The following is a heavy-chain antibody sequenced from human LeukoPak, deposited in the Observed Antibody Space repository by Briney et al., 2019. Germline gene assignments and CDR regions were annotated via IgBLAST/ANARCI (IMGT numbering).Heavy chain of an antibody. Sequence: AASVKVSCKASGGTFSSYAISWVRQAPGQGLEWMGGIIPIFGAANYAQKFQGRVTITADESTSTAYIELSSLRSEDTAVYYCARDYRRQQLPRPLFDYWGQGTLVTVSS. V-gene: IGHV1-69*13. CDR2: IIPIFGAA. J-gene: IGHJ4*02. CDR1: GGTFSSYA. CDR3: ARDYRRQQLPRPLFDY. D-gene: IGHD6-13*01.